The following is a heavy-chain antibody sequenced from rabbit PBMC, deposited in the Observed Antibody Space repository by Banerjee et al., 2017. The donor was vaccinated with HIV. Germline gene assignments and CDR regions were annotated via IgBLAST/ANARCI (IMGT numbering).Heavy chain of an antibody. D-gene: IGHD4-2*01. J-gene: IGHJ3*01. Sequence: QSLEESGGDLVKPGASLTLTCTASGFSFSNSDYMCWVRQAPGKGLEWIACIYAGSSGSTYYASWAKGRFTISKTSSTTVTLQMTSLTAADTATFFCAGDLTGSESYIRLDLWGQGTLVTVS. V-gene: IGHV1S40*01. CDR1: GFSFSNSDY. CDR2: IYAGSSGST. CDR3: AGDLTGSESYIRLDL.